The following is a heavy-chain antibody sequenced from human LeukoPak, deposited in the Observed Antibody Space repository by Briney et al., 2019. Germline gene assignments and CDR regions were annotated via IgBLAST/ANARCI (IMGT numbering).Heavy chain of an antibody. Sequence: GGSLRLSCAASGFTFSSYAMSWVRQAPGKGLEWVSAISGSGGSTYYADSVKGRFTISRDNSKNTLYLQMNSLRAEDTAVYYCASSRSLEWLSPRDAFDIWGQGTMVTVSS. J-gene: IGHJ3*02. V-gene: IGHV3-23*01. CDR3: ASSRSLEWLSPRDAFDI. CDR1: GFTFSSYA. D-gene: IGHD3-3*01. CDR2: ISGSGGST.